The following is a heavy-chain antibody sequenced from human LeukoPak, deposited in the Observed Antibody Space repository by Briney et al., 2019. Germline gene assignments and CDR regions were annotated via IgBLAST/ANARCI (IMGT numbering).Heavy chain of an antibody. D-gene: IGHD3-22*01. J-gene: IGHJ4*02. CDR2: IYTSGST. CDR1: GGSISSYY. CDR3: AREGYYDSSGYYPET. Sequence: PSETLSLTCTVSGGSISSYYWSWIRQPAGKGLQWIGRIYTSGSTNCNPSLKSRVTMSVDTSKNQFSLKLSSVTAADTAVYYCAREGYYDSSGYYPETWGQGTLVTVSS. V-gene: IGHV4-4*07.